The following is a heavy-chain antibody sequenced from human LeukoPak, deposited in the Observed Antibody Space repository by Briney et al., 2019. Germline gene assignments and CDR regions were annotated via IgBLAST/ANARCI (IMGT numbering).Heavy chain of an antibody. CDR1: GFXFSSYA. Sequence: GGSLRLSCAASGFXFSSYAMHWVRQAPGKGLEWVAVISYDGSNKYYADSVKGRFTISRDNSKNTLYLQMNSLRAEDTAVYYCAREALGYCSGGSCYSGISRNDAFDIWGQGTMVTVSS. J-gene: IGHJ3*02. CDR2: ISYDGSNK. D-gene: IGHD2-15*01. V-gene: IGHV3-30-3*01. CDR3: AREALGYCSGGSCYSGISRNDAFDI.